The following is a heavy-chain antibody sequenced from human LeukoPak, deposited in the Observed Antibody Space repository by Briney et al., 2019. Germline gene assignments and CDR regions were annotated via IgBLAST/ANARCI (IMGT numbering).Heavy chain of an antibody. CDR1: GFTFSSYS. CDR2: ISSSSSYI. CDR3: AREYCSGGSCYSYYYYGMDV. D-gene: IGHD2-15*01. Sequence: GGSLRLSCAASGFTFSSYSMNWVRQAPGKGLEWVPSISSSSSYIYYADSVKGRFTISRDNAKNSLYLQMNSLRAEDTAVYYCAREYCSGGSCYSYYYYGMDVWGKGTTVTVSS. J-gene: IGHJ6*04. V-gene: IGHV3-21*01.